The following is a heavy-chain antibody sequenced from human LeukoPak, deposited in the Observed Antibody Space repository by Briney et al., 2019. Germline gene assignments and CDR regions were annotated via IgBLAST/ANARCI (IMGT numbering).Heavy chain of an antibody. V-gene: IGHV4-4*07. D-gene: IGHD3-10*01. CDR1: GGSISSYY. CDR2: IYTSGST. J-gene: IGHJ3*02. CDR3: ARDGRTMVRGVRGAFDI. Sequence: SETLSLTCTVSGGSISSYYWSWIRQPPGKGLEWIGRIYTSGSTNYNPSLKSRVTMSVDTSKNQFSLKLSSVTAADTAVYYCARDGRTMVRGVRGAFDIWGQGTMVTVSS.